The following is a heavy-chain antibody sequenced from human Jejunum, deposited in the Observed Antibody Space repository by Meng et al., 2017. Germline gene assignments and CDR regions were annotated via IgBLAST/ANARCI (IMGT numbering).Heavy chain of an antibody. J-gene: IGHJ2*01. V-gene: IGHV3-33*01. CDR1: GFTFSYYG. D-gene: IGHD2-2*01. CDR3: ARASDTRGRHWYYDL. CDR2: IKYDGSDK. Sequence: GESLKTPCAAPGFTFSYYGMHWVRQAPGKGLEWVAAIKYDGSDKYYAESVKGRFTISRDDSENTLFLQVSNLRAEDTALFYCARASDTRGRHWYYDLWGRGTLVTVSS.